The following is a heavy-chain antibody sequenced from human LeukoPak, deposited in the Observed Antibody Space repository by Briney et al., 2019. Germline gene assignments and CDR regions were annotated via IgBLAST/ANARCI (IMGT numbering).Heavy chain of an antibody. J-gene: IGHJ4*02. D-gene: IGHD3-22*01. CDR1: GGSISSGDYY. V-gene: IGHV4-30-4*01. CDR2: IYYSGST. Sequence: SETLSLTCTVSGGSISSGDYYWSWIRQPPGKGLEWIGYIYYSGSTYYNPSLKSRVTISVDTSKNQFSLKLSSVTAADTAVYYCARARYYYDSSGYGFDYWGQGTLVTVSS. CDR3: ARARYYYDSSGYGFDY.